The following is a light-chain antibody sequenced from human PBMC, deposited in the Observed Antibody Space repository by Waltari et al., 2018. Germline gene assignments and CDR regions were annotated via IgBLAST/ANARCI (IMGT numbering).Light chain of an antibody. Sequence: IQMTQSPPSLSASVGDTVTLTCRASQSLNTYLNWYQQIPGKAPKLLIYDVSILQSGFPSRFSGSGSGTDFTLTISSLQPEDFATYYCQQSYSTPRTFGHGTKVEI. CDR1: QSLNTY. CDR2: DVS. V-gene: IGKV1-39*01. J-gene: IGKJ1*01. CDR3: QQSYSTPRT.